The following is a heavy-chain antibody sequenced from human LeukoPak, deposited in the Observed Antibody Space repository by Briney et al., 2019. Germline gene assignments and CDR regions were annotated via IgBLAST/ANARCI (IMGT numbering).Heavy chain of an antibody. CDR1: GYTFTGYY. V-gene: IGHV1-2*02. J-gene: IGHJ5*02. D-gene: IGHD2-2*01. Sequence: ASVKVSCKASGYTFTGYYMHWVRQAPGQGLEWMGWINPNSGGTNYAQKFQSRVTMTRDTSISTAYMELSRLRSDDTAVYYCARGGYCSSTSCYGLVWFDPWGQGTLVTVSS. CDR2: INPNSGGT. CDR3: ARGGYCSSTSCYGLVWFDP.